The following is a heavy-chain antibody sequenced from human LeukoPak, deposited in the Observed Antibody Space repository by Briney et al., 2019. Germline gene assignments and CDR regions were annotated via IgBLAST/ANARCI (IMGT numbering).Heavy chain of an antibody. CDR3: ARGRGSGWYSYYYYYYMGV. D-gene: IGHD6-19*01. CDR1: GYTFTSYD. J-gene: IGHJ6*03. V-gene: IGHV1-8*03. CDR2: MNPNSGNT. Sequence: ASVKVSCKASGYTFTSYDINWVRQATGQGLEWMGWMNPNSGNTGYAQKFQGRVTITRNTSINTAYMELSSLRSEDTAVYYCARGRGSGWYSYYYYYYMGVWGKGTTVTISS.